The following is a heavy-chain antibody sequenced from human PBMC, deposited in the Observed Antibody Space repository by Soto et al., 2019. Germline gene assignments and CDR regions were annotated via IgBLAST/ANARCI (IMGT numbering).Heavy chain of an antibody. CDR2: ISGYNGNT. Sequence: QVQVVQSGDEVKKPGASVKVSCKASGYTFTNYGFSWVRQAPGQGHEWMGWISGYNGNTKYAEKLQGRVTMTTDTSTSTAHMELRSLRSDDTAVYYCAREGQAPYYYYGMDVWGLGTAVTVSS. CDR3: AREGQAPYYYYGMDV. CDR1: GYTFTNYG. V-gene: IGHV1-18*01. J-gene: IGHJ6*02.